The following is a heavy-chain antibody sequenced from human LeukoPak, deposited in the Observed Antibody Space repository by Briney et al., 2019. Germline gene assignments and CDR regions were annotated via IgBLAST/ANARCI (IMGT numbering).Heavy chain of an antibody. CDR1: GFTFSSYW. J-gene: IGHJ4*02. CDR2: IKQDGSEK. V-gene: IGHV3-7*01. Sequence: GGSLRLSCAASGFTFSSYWMSWVRQAPGKGLEWVANIKQDGSEKYYVDSVKGRFTISRDNSKNTLYLQMGSLRAEDMAVYYCARDDPPSGPFDYWGQGTLVTVSS. CDR3: ARDDPPSGPFDY.